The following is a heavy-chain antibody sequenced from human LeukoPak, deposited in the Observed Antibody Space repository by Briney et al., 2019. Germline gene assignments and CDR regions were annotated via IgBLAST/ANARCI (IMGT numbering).Heavy chain of an antibody. CDR3: ARNSSDWYGYMDV. Sequence: ASVKVSCKASGYTFTRYGISWVRQAPGQGLEWMGWISTYNGYANYARKLQGRVTMTTETSTSTAYMELRSLRSDDTAVYYCARNSSDWYGYMDVWGKGTTVTVSS. J-gene: IGHJ6*04. CDR2: ISTYNGYA. D-gene: IGHD6-19*01. CDR1: GYTFTRYG. V-gene: IGHV1-18*01.